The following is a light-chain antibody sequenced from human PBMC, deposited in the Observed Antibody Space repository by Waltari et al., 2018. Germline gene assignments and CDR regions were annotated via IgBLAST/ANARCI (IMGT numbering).Light chain of an antibody. CDR1: NSNIGTNA. J-gene: IGLJ3*02. CDR2: SNN. V-gene: IGLV1-44*01. CDR3: AAWDASLNAPWV. Sequence: QSVLTQPPSASGTPGQTVTISCSGGNSNIGTNAVYWYQQLPGTAPKLLIYSNNQRPSWVPRRFSGSKSGTSAALAISGLQSQDEADYYCAAWDASLNAPWVFGGGTKLTVL.